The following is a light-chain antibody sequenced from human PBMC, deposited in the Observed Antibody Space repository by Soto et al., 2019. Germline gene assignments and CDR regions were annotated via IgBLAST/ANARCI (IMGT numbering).Light chain of an antibody. Sequence: DLQMTQSPSSLSASVGDRVTITCQASQDIRNYLNWYQQKPGKAPNLLIYDASNLRAGVPSRFSGSGSGTEFTFTISSPQPEDIATYYCQHYDHLPPLSFGGGTKVEIK. CDR2: DAS. CDR1: QDIRNY. J-gene: IGKJ4*01. V-gene: IGKV1-33*01. CDR3: QHYDHLPPLS.